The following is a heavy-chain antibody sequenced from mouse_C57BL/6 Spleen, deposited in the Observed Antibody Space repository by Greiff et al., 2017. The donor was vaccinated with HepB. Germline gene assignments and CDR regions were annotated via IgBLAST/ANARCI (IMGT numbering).Heavy chain of an antibody. CDR3: ARSITTVGDFDY. CDR1: GYAFSSYW. V-gene: IGHV1-80*01. CDR2: IYPGDGDT. J-gene: IGHJ2*01. D-gene: IGHD1-1*01. Sequence: VQLVESGAELVKPGASVKISCKASGYAFSSYWMNWVKQRPGKGLEWIGQIYPGDGDTNYNGKFKGKATLTADKSSSTAYMQLSSLTSEDSAVYFCARSITTVGDFDYWGQGTTLTVSS.